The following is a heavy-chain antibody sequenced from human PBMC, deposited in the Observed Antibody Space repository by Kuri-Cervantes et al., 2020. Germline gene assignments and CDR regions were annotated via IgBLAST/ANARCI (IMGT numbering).Heavy chain of an antibody. CDR3: ARDGWGRGHERKFDY. V-gene: IGHV4-38-2*02. Sequence: SQTLSLTCAVSGYSISSGYYWGWIRQPPGKGLEWIGSIYHSGSTYYNPSLKSRVTISVDTSKNQFSLKLSSVAAADPAVYYCARDGWGRGHERKFDYWGQGTLVTVSS. CDR2: IYHSGST. D-gene: IGHD2-8*02. CDR1: GYSISSGYY. J-gene: IGHJ4*02.